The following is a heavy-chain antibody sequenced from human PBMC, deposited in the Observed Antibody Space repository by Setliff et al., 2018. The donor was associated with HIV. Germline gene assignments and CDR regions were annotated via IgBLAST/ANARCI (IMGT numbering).Heavy chain of an antibody. J-gene: IGHJ5*02. D-gene: IGHD3-3*01. CDR3: ARLNFWSVLYNWPDP. V-gene: IGHV3-53*01. CDR2: LHRDGGT. Sequence: PGGSLRLSCAVSGFNATDNYMTWVRQAPGKGLEWVSILHRDGGTYSADSVKGRFTISRDNSKNTLYLRMNNLRVDDTAVYYCARLNFWSVLYNWPDPWGQGTLVTVSS. CDR1: GFNATDNY.